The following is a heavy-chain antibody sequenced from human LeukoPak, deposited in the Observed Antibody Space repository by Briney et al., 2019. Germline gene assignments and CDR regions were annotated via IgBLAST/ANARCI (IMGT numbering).Heavy chain of an antibody. D-gene: IGHD3-3*01. CDR2: ISSNGGST. V-gene: IGHV3-64*04. CDR3: ARGIDYDFWSGYPYYYYGMDV. CDR1: GFTFSSYA. Sequence: PGGSLRLSCSASGFTFSSYAMHWVRQAPGKGLEYVSAISSNGGSTYYADSVKGRFTISRDNSKNTLYLQMNSLRAEDTAVYYCARGIDYDFWSGYPYYYYGMDVWGQGTTVTVSS. J-gene: IGHJ6*02.